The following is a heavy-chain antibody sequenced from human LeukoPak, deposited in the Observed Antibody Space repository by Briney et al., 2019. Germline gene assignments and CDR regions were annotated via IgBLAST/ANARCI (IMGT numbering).Heavy chain of an antibody. CDR3: AGLAKDLKRTAMVIGDDYYGIDV. J-gene: IGHJ6*02. Sequence: SETLSLTCIVSGASIRSHFWSWIRRPPGKALEWIGYMYNSGRTNYNPSLKSRVTISVDTSKNQFSLKLSSVTAADTAVYYCAGLAKDLKRTAMVIGDDYYGIDVWGQGITVTVSS. D-gene: IGHD5-18*01. V-gene: IGHV4-59*08. CDR2: MYNSGRT. CDR1: GASIRSHF.